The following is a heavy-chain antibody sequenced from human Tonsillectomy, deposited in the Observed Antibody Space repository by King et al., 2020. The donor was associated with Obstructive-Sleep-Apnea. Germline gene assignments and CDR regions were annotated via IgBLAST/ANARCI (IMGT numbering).Heavy chain of an antibody. Sequence: VQLQESGPGLVKPSETLSLTCTVSGGSISSYSWAWIRQPAGGGLEWIGRMFTSGSTNFNPSLKSRVTMSVDTSKNQFSLKLSSVTAADPAVYYCARDVPYDWLVPYYYYGMDVWGQGTTVTVSS. CDR2: MFTSGST. CDR3: ARDVPYDWLVPYYYYGMDV. V-gene: IGHV4-4*07. J-gene: IGHJ6*02. D-gene: IGHD3-9*01. CDR1: GGSISSYS.